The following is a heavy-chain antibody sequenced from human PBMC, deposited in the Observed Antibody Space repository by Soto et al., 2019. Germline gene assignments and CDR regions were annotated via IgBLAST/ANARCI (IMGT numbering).Heavy chain of an antibody. D-gene: IGHD5-18*01. CDR2: ISAYNGNT. CDR3: ARLDAAMADDAFDI. Sequence: ASVKVSCKASGYTFTSYGISWLRQAPGQGLEWMGWISAYNGNTNYAQKLQGRVTMTTDTSTSTAYMELRSLRSDDTAVYYCARLDAAMADDAFDIWGQGTMVTVSS. CDR1: GYTFTSYG. J-gene: IGHJ3*02. V-gene: IGHV1-18*01.